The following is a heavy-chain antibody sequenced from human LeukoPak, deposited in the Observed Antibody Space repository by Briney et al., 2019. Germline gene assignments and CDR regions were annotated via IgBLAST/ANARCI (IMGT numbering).Heavy chain of an antibody. D-gene: IGHD2-2*02. J-gene: IGHJ5*02. V-gene: IGHV4-31*03. CDR1: GGSISSGGYY. CDR2: IYYSGST. Sequence: SETLSLTCTVSGGSISSGGYYWSWIRQHPGKGLEWIGYIYYSGSTYYNPSLKSRVTISVDTSKNLFSLKLSSVTAADTAVYYCARSSGRGYCSSTSCYTDNWFDPWGQGTLVTVSS. CDR3: ARSSGRGYCSSTSCYTDNWFDP.